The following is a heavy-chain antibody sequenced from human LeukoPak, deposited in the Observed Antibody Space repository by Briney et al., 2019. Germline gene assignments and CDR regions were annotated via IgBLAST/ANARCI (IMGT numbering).Heavy chain of an antibody. CDR3: AKDRPIYDSSGYYYGVLDY. J-gene: IGHJ4*02. D-gene: IGHD3-22*01. CDR1: GFTFSSYG. CDR2: ISYDGSNK. Sequence: GSLRLSCAASGFTFSSYGMHWVRQAPGKGLEWVAVISYDGSNKYYADSVKGRFTISRDNSKNTLYLQMNSLRAEDTAVYYCAKDRPIYDSSGYYYGVLDYWGQGTLVTVSS. V-gene: IGHV3-30*18.